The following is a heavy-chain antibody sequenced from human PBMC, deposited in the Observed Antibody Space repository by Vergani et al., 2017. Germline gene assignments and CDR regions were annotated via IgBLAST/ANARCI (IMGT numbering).Heavy chain of an antibody. J-gene: IGHJ5*02. Sequence: QVQLQESGPGLVKPSQTLSLTCTVSGGSISSGDYYWSWIRQPPGKGLEWIGYIYYSGSTNYNPSLKSRVTISVDTSKNQFSLKLSSVTAADTAVYYCARDASRVTMVRGVIRWFDPWGQGTLVTVSS. CDR2: IYYSGST. CDR1: GGSISSGDYY. CDR3: ARDASRVTMVRGVIRWFDP. D-gene: IGHD3-10*01. V-gene: IGHV4-61*08.